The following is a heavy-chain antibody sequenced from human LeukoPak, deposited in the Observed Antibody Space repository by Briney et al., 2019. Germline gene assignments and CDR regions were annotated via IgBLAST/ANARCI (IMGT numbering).Heavy chain of an antibody. D-gene: IGHD3-22*01. CDR1: GFSFSSSA. CDR3: AGASPDGFYDY. V-gene: IGHV3-64*01. CDR2: ITNNGGYT. J-gene: IGHJ4*02. Sequence: GGSLRLSCAASGFSFSSSAMHWVHQAPGKELEYVSAITNNGGYTYYANSVKGRFTISRDNSKNMLYLQMGSLRTEDTAVYYCAGASPDGFYDYWGQGTLVTVSS.